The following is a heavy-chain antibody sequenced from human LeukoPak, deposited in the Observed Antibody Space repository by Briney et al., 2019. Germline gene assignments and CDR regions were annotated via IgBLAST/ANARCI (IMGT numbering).Heavy chain of an antibody. CDR2: ISYDGSNK. CDR3: ARAFRNKSTLDY. J-gene: IGHJ4*02. CDR1: GFTFSSYA. V-gene: IGHV3-30*04. D-gene: IGHD2/OR15-2a*01. Sequence: GGSLRLSCAASGFTFSSYAMHWVRQAPGKGLEWVAVISYDGSNKYYADSVKGRFTISRDNSKNTLYLQMNSLRAEDTAVYYCARAFRNKSTLDYWGQGTLVTVSS.